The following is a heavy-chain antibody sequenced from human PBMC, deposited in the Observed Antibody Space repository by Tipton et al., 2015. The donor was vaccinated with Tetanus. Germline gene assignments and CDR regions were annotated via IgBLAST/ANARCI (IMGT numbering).Heavy chain of an antibody. CDR1: GFTFSSYA. V-gene: IGHV3-30-3*01. J-gene: IGHJ4*02. CDR2: ISYDGSNK. Sequence: SLRLSCAASGFTFSSYAMHWVRQAPGKGLEWVAVISYDGSNKYYADSVKGRFTVSRDNSKNTPYLQMNSLRAEDTAVYYCARDSLGVVTAIVDYWGQGTLVTVSS. D-gene: IGHD2-21*02. CDR3: ARDSLGVVTAIVDY.